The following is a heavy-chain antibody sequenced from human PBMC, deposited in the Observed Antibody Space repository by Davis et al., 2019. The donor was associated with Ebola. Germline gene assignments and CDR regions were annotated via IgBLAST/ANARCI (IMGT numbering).Heavy chain of an antibody. J-gene: IGHJ4*02. Sequence: GSLRLSCTVSGGSISSGGYYWSWIRQHPGKGLEWIGYIYYSGSTNYNPSLKSRVTISVDTSKNQFSLKLSSVTAADTAVYYCARALLYCSSTSCPPGFWGQGTLVTVSS. CDR2: IYYSGST. CDR3: ARALLYCSSTSCPPGF. CDR1: GGSISSGGYY. D-gene: IGHD2-2*01. V-gene: IGHV4-61*08.